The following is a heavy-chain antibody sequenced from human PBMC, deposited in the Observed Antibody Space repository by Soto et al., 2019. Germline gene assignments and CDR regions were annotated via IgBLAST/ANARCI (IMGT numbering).Heavy chain of an antibody. CDR1: GDSMSGYY. J-gene: IGHJ4*02. Sequence: QIHLQESGPGLVKPSETLSLSCSVSGDSMSGYYWSWIRQPPGKGLEWIGYIYSSGSTNYNPSLRSRLTISQDTSKNQFSLELMSVTAADTAVYFCASSRGGGNRQVVYWGQGTLVTVSS. CDR3: ASSRGGGNRQVVY. CDR2: IYSSGST. D-gene: IGHD2-15*01. V-gene: IGHV4-59*01.